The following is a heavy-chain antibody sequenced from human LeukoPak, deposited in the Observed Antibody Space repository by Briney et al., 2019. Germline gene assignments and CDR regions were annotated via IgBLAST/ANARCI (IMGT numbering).Heavy chain of an antibody. CDR1: GFTFNSYW. J-gene: IGHJ2*01. D-gene: IGHD1-1*01. Sequence: GGSLRLSCAASGFTFNSYWMHWVRQAPGKGLVWVSHIYEDGKTTNYADSVKGRFTISRDNAKNTLYLQMSSLRHDDTAFYYCVSDLCGGNDEWGRGTLVTVSS. V-gene: IGHV3-74*01. CDR3: VSDLCGGNDE. CDR2: IYEDGKTT.